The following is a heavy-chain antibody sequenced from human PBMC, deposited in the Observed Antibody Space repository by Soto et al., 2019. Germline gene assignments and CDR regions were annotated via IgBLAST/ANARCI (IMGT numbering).Heavy chain of an antibody. CDR2: IVVGGGQT. V-gene: IGHV1-58*01. Sequence: QMQLVQSGPEVKKPGTSVKVSCKASGFPFIGSVVRWGRRGRGQRLGWIGWIVVGGGQTKYAQKFQERVSITRDMSTSTAYMELTSLRSEDTAMYYCATPDYGDYWYFDLWGRGTLVTVSS. CDR3: ATPDYGDYWYFDL. CDR1: GFPFIGSV. D-gene: IGHD4-17*01. J-gene: IGHJ2*01.